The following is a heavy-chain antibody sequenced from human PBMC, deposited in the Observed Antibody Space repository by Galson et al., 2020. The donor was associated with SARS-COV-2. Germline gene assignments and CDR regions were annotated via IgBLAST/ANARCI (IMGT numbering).Heavy chain of an antibody. J-gene: IGHJ5*02. CDR2: IYHSGTT. Sequence: SETLSLTCAVSHYYIADAFYWGWIRQSPGKALEWIGRIYHSGTTFYNPSLRSRVSVSVDTSKNEISLTLTSVTASDTALYFCARGTHIMTPVDAWGQGILITVSS. V-gene: IGHV4-38-2*01. D-gene: IGHD4-17*01. CDR3: ARGTHIMTPVDA. CDR1: HYYIADAFY.